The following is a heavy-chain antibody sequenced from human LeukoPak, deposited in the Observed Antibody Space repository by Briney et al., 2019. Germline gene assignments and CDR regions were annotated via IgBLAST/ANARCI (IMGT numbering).Heavy chain of an antibody. V-gene: IGHV3-48*04. D-gene: IGHD3-10*02. CDR1: GFTFSTYR. Sequence: GGSLRLSCAASGFTFSTYRMNWVRQAPGKGLEWVSYISSSGSTIYYADSVKGRFTISRGNAKNSLYLQMNSLRAEDTAVYYCAELGITMIGGVWGKGTTVTISS. CDR3: AELGITMIGGV. J-gene: IGHJ6*04. CDR2: ISSSGSTI.